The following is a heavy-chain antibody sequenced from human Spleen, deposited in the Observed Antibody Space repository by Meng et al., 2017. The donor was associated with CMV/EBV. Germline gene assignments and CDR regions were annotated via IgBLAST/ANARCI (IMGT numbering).Heavy chain of an antibody. V-gene: IGHV1-18*01. CDR2: ISVSTGDT. J-gene: IGHJ5*02. CDR3: TKLGRVGSSPQYNWFDT. D-gene: IGHD3-16*01. Sequence: YSFNTYGITWVRQATGQGIEWMGWISVSTGDTNDAQNLQDRLILTTDTSTNTAHMELRSLRSDDTALYYCTKLGRVGSSPQYNWFDTWGQGTLVTVSS. CDR1: YSFNTYG.